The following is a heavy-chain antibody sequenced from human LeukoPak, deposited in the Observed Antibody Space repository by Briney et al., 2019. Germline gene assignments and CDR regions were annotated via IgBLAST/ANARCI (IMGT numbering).Heavy chain of an antibody. CDR3: ARDIVVVPAALGRFDP. CDR2: INPNSGGT. CDR1: GYTFTGYY. Sequence: ASVKVSCKASGYTFTGYYMHWVRQASGQGLEWMGWINPNSGGTNYAQKFQGRVTMTRDTSISTAYMELSRLRSDDTAVYYCARDIVVVPAALGRFDPWGQGTLVTVSS. V-gene: IGHV1-2*02. J-gene: IGHJ5*02. D-gene: IGHD2-2*01.